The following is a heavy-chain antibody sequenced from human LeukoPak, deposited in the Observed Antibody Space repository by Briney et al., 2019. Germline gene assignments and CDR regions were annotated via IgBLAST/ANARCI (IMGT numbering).Heavy chain of an antibody. Sequence: PSETLSLTCAVYGGSFSGYYWSWIRQPAGKGLEWIGRIYTSGSTNYNPSLKSRVTMSVDTSKNQFSLKLSSVTAADTAVYYCARWKSSGWYWYFDLWGRGTLVTVSS. V-gene: IGHV4-59*10. J-gene: IGHJ2*01. D-gene: IGHD6-19*01. CDR1: GGSFSGYY. CDR2: IYTSGST. CDR3: ARWKSSGWYWYFDL.